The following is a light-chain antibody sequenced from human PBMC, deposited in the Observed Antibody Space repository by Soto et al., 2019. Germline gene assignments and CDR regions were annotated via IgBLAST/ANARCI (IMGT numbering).Light chain of an antibody. V-gene: IGKV3-15*01. J-gene: IGKJ1*01. CDR2: GAS. Sequence: EIVMTQSPATLSVSPGERATLSCRASQSISNNLACYHQRPGQAPRLLIYGASTRATGIPARFSGSGAGTAFTRTSSILQSEDFAVYYCQQYNNWWTFGQGTRVEIQ. CDR1: QSISNN. CDR3: QQYNNWWT.